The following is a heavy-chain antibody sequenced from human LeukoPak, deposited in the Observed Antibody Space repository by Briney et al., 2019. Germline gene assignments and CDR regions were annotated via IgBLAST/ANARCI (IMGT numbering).Heavy chain of an antibody. CDR2: ISSSGDTI. V-gene: IGHV3-48*03. D-gene: IGHD6-19*01. J-gene: IGHJ4*02. CDR3: AKYVGSGWYFYFDY. CDR1: GFTLSSYE. Sequence: GGSLRLSCAASGFTLSSYEMNWVRQAPGKGLEWVSYISSSGDTIYYADSVKGRFTISRDNAKNSLYLQMNSLRAEDTALYYCAKYVGSGWYFYFDYWGQGTLVTVSS.